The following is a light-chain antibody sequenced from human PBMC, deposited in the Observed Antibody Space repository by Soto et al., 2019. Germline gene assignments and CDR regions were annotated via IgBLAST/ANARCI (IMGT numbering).Light chain of an antibody. CDR2: DAS. CDR1: QSISSW. CDR3: QQYNSYPWT. Sequence: DIQMTQSPSTLSASVGDRVTITCRASQSISSWLAWYQQKPGKAPKLLIYDASRLESGVPSRFSGSGSGTEFTLPISSLQPDDFSTSDCQQYNSYPWTFGQGTKVEIK. J-gene: IGKJ1*01. V-gene: IGKV1-5*01.